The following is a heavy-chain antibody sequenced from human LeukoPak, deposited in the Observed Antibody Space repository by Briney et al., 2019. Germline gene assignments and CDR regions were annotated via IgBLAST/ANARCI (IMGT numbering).Heavy chain of an antibody. CDR1: GGSISSGTHY. CDR3: ARRWNYKDAFDI. CDR2: IFTSGSP. D-gene: IGHD1-7*01. J-gene: IGHJ3*02. V-gene: IGHV4-61*02. Sequence: SETLSLTCDVSGGSISSGTHYWTWVRQPVGKGLEWLGRIFTSGSPTYNSSLKSRLTISLDKSKNQFSLRLSSVTAADTAVYYCARRWNYKDAFDIWGQGTMVTVSS.